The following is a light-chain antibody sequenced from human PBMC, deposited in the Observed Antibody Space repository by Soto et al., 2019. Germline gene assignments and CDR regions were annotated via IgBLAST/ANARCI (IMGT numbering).Light chain of an antibody. V-gene: IGKV1-39*01. CDR3: QQSYGSPPT. CDR2: AAS. J-gene: IGKJ2*01. Sequence: DIQMTQSPSSLSASVGDRVTITCRASQSIGSSLHWYRQKPGKAPHLLIYAASSLQGGVPSRFSGSASGTDFTLTINSLQPEDFATYYCQQSYGSPPTFGQGTNLEIK. CDR1: QSIGSS.